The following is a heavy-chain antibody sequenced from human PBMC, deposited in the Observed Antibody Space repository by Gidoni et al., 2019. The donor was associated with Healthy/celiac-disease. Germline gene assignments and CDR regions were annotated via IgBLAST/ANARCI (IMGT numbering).Heavy chain of an antibody. CDR2: IRGSGGST. V-gene: IGHV3-23*04. J-gene: IGHJ4*02. Sequence: EVQLVESGGGLVQPGGSLRLSCAASGFTFSSYAMSWVRQAPGKGLAWVSAIRGSGGSTYYADSVKGRFTISRDNSKNTLYLQMNSLRAEDTAVYYCARDIVVVPAAIWEFDYWGQGTLVTVSS. CDR3: ARDIVVVPAAIWEFDY. D-gene: IGHD2-2*01. CDR1: GFTFSSYA.